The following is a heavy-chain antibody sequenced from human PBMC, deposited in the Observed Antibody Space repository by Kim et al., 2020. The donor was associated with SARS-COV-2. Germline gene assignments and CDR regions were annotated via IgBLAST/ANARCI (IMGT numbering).Heavy chain of an antibody. D-gene: IGHD1-7*01. Sequence: SETLSLTCAVYGGSFSGYYWSWIRQPPGKGLEWIGEINHSGSTNYNPSLKSRVTISVDTSKNQFSLKLSSVTAADTAVYYCARKGSELLDYWGQGTLVTV. J-gene: IGHJ4*02. V-gene: IGHV4-34*01. CDR2: INHSGST. CDR3: ARKGSELLDY. CDR1: GGSFSGYY.